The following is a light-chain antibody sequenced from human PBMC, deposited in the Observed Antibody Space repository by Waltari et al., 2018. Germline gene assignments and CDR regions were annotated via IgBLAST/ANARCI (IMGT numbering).Light chain of an antibody. CDR2: ANN. CDR3: AVWDDSLTGVI. Sequence: QSVLTQPPSASGTPGQRVTIPCSGSLSDIGTFPVPWYQHFPRAAPRLLIYANNQRASGVPDRFSGSKSGTSASLAISGLHSDDAADYYCAVWDDSLTGVIFGGGTKLTVL. CDR1: LSDIGTFP. V-gene: IGLV1-44*01. J-gene: IGLJ2*01.